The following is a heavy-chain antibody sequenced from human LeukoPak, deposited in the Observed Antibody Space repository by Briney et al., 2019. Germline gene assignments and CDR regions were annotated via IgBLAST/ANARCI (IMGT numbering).Heavy chain of an antibody. D-gene: IGHD6-13*01. CDR3: ATGIASRSVAFDI. CDR2: ISAYNNNP. CDR1: GYTFTSYG. J-gene: IGHJ3*02. Sequence: ASVKVSCKASGYTFTSYGISWVRQAPGQGLEWMGWISAYNNNPNYAQKLQGRVTMTTDTSTSTAYMELRSLRSDDTAVYYCATGIASRSVAFDIWGQGTMVTVSS. V-gene: IGHV1-18*01.